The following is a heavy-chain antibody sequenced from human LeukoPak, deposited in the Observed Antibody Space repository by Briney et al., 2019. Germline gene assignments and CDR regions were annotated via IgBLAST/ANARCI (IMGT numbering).Heavy chain of an antibody. CDR3: ARGYDSSGYYRDYYFDY. Sequence: PGGSVRLSCAPCGFTFSSYGMHGVRQAPGKGLEGVSSISSSSSYIYYADSVKGRFTISRDNDKNSVYLQMNSLSAEDTAVYYCARGYDSSGYYRDYYFDYWGQGTLVTVSS. CDR1: GFTFSSYG. J-gene: IGHJ4*02. V-gene: IGHV3-21*01. CDR2: ISSSSSYI. D-gene: IGHD3-22*01.